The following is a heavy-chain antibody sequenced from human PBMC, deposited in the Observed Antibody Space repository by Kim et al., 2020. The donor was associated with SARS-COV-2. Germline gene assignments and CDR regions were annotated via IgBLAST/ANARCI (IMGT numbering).Heavy chain of an antibody. Sequence: ADSVKGRFTISRDNSKNTLYLQMNSLRAEDTAVYYCAKGVGVLSPDGLDYWGQGTLVTVSS. CDR3: AKGVGVLSPDGLDY. J-gene: IGHJ4*02. D-gene: IGHD3-10*01. V-gene: IGHV3-23*01.